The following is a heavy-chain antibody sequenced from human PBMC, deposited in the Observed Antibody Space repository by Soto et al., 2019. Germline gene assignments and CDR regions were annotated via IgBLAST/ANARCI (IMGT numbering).Heavy chain of an antibody. Sequence: QVQLQQWGAGLLKPSETLSLTCAVYGGSFSGYYWCWIRQPPGKGLEWIGEINHSGSTNYNPSLKSRVTISVDTSKNQFSRKLSSVTAADTAVYYCARARKLRVNLDYWGQGTLVTVSS. CDR1: GGSFSGYY. V-gene: IGHV4-34*01. CDR2: INHSGST. D-gene: IGHD1-26*01. CDR3: ARARKLRVNLDY. J-gene: IGHJ4*02.